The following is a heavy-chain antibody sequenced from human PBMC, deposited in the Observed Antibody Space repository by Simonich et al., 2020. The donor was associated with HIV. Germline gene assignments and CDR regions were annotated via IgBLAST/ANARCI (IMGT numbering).Heavy chain of an antibody. CDR2: MSGGGNNK. D-gene: IGHD7-27*01. Sequence: EVQLLESGGGLVQPGGSLRLSCAASVFTFSSYVMSWVRQAPWKGVEWVSMMSGGGNNKFYPDSMKGRFTISRDNSRNMLYLQMNSLRVEDTAVYYCAKDWTGPTSGVYFDYWGQGTLVTVSS. CDR3: AKDWTGPTSGVYFDY. V-gene: IGHV3-23*01. J-gene: IGHJ4*02. CDR1: VFTFSSYV.